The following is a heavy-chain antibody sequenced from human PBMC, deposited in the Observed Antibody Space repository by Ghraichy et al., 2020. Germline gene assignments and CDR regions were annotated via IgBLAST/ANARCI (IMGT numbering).Heavy chain of an antibody. V-gene: IGHV3-23*01. CDR1: GFTFSSYA. Sequence: GGSLRLSCAASGFTFSSYAMSWVRQAPGKGLEWVSAISGSGGSTYYADSVKGRFTISRDNSKNTLYLQMNSLRAEDTAVYYCAKDQNSMGQWLVRLGGFDYWGQGTLVTVSS. D-gene: IGHD6-19*01. J-gene: IGHJ4*02. CDR2: ISGSGGST. CDR3: AKDQNSMGQWLVRLGGFDY.